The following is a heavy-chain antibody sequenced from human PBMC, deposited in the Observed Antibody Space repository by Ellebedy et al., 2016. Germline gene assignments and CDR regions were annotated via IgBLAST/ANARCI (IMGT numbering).Heavy chain of an antibody. D-gene: IGHD5-12*01. Sequence: SETLSLXXAVSGGSISSTNWWSWVRQPPGKGLEWIGEIYHSGSTNYNPSLKSRVTISVDKSKNQFSLSLSSVTAADTAVYYCSRNRVATTYFDYWGQGTLVTVSS. J-gene: IGHJ4*02. CDR2: IYHSGST. CDR1: GGSISSTNW. CDR3: SRNRVATTYFDY. V-gene: IGHV4-4*02.